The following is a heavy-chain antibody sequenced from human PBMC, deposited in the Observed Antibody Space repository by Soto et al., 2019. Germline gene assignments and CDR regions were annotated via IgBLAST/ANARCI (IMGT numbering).Heavy chain of an antibody. Sequence: ASVKVSCKASGYTFTGYYMHWVRQAPGQGLEWMGWINPNSGGTDYAQKFQGRVTMTRDTSISTAYMELSRLRSDDTAVYYCARVRFNWNYGNWFDPWGQGTLVTVSS. CDR2: INPNSGGT. J-gene: IGHJ5*02. CDR1: GYTFTGYY. V-gene: IGHV1-2*02. CDR3: ARVRFNWNYGNWFDP. D-gene: IGHD1-7*01.